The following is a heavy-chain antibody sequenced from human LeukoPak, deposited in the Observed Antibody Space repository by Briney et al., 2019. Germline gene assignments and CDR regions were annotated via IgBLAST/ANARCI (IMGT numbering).Heavy chain of an antibody. Sequence: SETLSLTCTVSGGSVNSGDYYWTWIRQPAGKGLEWIGRIYTSGSTNYKPSLKSRLTISIDTSKNEFSLKLSSVTAADTAVYYCTRETIVVVVVAGVDYMDVWGKGTTVTVSS. CDR1: GGSVNSGDYY. CDR3: TRETIVVVVVAGVDYMDV. D-gene: IGHD2-15*01. V-gene: IGHV4-61*02. CDR2: IYTSGST. J-gene: IGHJ6*03.